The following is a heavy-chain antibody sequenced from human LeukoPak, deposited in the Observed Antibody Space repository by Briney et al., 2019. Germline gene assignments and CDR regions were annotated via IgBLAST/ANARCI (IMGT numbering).Heavy chain of an antibody. D-gene: IGHD5-12*01. CDR3: ARDLPFIVATKGYNWFDP. V-gene: IGHV1-18*04. CDR2: INPDNGDT. Sequence: ASVKVSCKASGYTFTGYYMHWVRQAPGQGLECMGYINPDNGDTNYAQKLQGRVTMTTDTSTSTAYMELRSLRSDDTAVYYCARDLPFIVATKGYNWFDPWGQGTLVTVSS. CDR1: GYTFTGYY. J-gene: IGHJ5*02.